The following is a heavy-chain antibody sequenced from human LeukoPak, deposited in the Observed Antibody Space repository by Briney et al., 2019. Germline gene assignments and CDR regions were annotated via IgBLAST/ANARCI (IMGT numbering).Heavy chain of an antibody. V-gene: IGHV4-34*01. J-gene: IGHJ6*03. CDR3: ACNYRHYYMDA. D-gene: IGHD4-11*01. CDR2: INHSGST. Sequence: SETLSLTCAVYGGSFSGYYWSWIRQPPGKGLEWIGEINHSGSTNYNPSLKSRVTISVDTSKNQFSLKLSSVTAADTAVYYCACNYRHYYMDAWGKGTTVTVSS. CDR1: GGSFSGYY.